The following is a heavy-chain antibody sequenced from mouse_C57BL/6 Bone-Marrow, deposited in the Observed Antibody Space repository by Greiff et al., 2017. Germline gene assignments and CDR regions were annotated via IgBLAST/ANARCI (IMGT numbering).Heavy chain of an antibody. CDR2: INPNNGGT. Sequence: DVKLVESGPELVKPGASVKIPCKASGYTFTDYNMDWVKQSHGKSLEWIGDINPNNGGTIYNQKFKGKATLTVDKSSSTAYMELRSLPSEDTAVYYCAREGLLRPFAYWGQGTLVTVSA. D-gene: IGHD1-1*01. J-gene: IGHJ3*01. V-gene: IGHV1-18*01. CDR3: AREGLLRPFAY. CDR1: GYTFTDYN.